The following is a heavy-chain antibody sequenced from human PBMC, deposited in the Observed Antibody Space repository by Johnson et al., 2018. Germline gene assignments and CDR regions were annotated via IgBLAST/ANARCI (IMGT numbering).Heavy chain of an antibody. CDR2: IWYDGSNK. CDR3: ARDRYLASFDY. Sequence: QVQLVQSGGGVVQPGRSLRLSCAASGFTFSTYGMHWVRQAPGKGLEWVAFIWYDGSNKYYADSVKGRFTISRDNSKKTLYLHMNSLRAEDTAVYYCARDRYLASFDYWGQGTLVNVSS. CDR1: GFTFSTYG. D-gene: IGHD2-2*02. J-gene: IGHJ4*02. V-gene: IGHV3-33*01.